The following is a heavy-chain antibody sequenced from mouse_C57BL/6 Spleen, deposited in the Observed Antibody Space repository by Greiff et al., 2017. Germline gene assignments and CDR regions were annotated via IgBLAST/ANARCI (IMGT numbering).Heavy chain of an antibody. CDR3: ARGNDKAY. D-gene: IGHD2-3*01. J-gene: IGHJ3*01. V-gene: IGHV1-82*01. Sequence: VQLQQSGPELVKPGASVKLSCKASGYAFSSSWMNWVKQRPGKGLEWIGRIYPGDGDTNYNGKFKGKATLTADKSSSTAYMQLSSLTSEDSAVYFCARGNDKAYWGQGTLVTVSA. CDR2: IYPGDGDT. CDR1: GYAFSSSW.